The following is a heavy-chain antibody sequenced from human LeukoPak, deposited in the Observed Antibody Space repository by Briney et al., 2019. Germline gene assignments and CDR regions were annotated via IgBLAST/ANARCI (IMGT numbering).Heavy chain of an antibody. CDR3: ARGFSSDGPEVDY. V-gene: IGHV1-2*04. D-gene: IGHD6-25*01. CDR2: INPNSGGT. CDR1: GYTFTGYY. Sequence: ASVTVSCKASGYTFTGYYMHWVRQAPGQGLEWMGWINPNSGGTNYAQKFQGWVTMTRDTSISTAYMELSRLRSDDTAVYYCARGFSSDGPEVDYWGQGTLVTVSS. J-gene: IGHJ4*02.